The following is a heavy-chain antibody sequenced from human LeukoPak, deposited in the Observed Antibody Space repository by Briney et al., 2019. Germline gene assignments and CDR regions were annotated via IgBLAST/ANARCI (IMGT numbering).Heavy chain of an antibody. Sequence: ASVKVSCKASGYTFTGYYMHWVRQAPGQGLEWMGWINPNSGGTNYAQKFQGWVTITRDTSISTAYMELSRLRSDDTAVYYCARVVYSSGWSQPSYFDYWGQGTLVTVSS. CDR2: INPNSGGT. CDR3: ARVVYSSGWSQPSYFDY. V-gene: IGHV1-2*04. J-gene: IGHJ4*02. D-gene: IGHD6-19*01. CDR1: GYTFTGYY.